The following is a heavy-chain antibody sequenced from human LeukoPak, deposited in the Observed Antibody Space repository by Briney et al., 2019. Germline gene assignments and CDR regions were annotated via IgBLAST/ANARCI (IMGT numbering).Heavy chain of an antibody. CDR3: ARYSGRYSPVDY. CDR1: GYTFTSYG. D-gene: IGHD3-10*01. V-gene: IGHV1-18*04. J-gene: IGHJ4*02. CDR2: ISAYNGNT. Sequence: ASVKVSCKGSGYTFTSYGISWVRQAPGQGLEWMGWISAYNGNTNYAQKLQGRVTMTTDTSTSTAYMGLRSLRSDDTAVYYCARYSGRYSPVDYWGQGTLVTVSS.